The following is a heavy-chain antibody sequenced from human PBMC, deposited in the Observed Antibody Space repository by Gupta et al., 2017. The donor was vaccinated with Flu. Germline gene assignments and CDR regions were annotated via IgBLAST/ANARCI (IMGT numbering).Heavy chain of an antibody. CDR1: TFSSYS. CDR3: ARGYGDYEDFDY. Sequence: TFSSYSMNWVRQAPGKGLEWVSSISSSSSYIYYADSVKGRFTISRDNAKNSLYLQMNSLRAEDTAVYYCARGYGDYEDFDYWGQGTLVTVS. D-gene: IGHD4-17*01. CDR2: ISSSSSYI. V-gene: IGHV3-21*01. J-gene: IGHJ4*02.